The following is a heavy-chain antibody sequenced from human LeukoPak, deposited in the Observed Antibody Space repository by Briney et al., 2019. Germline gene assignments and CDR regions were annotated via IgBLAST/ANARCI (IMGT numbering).Heavy chain of an antibody. Sequence: GGALRLSCAASGFTFNDYAMHWVRQTPGKGLEWVALISGDGGSTYYANSVKGRFTISRHNNKNSLYLQMNSLRTEDTALYYCAKDGSSSSPFDYWGQGTLVTVSS. V-gene: IGHV3-43*02. J-gene: IGHJ4*02. CDR1: GFTFNDYA. CDR3: AKDGSSSSPFDY. D-gene: IGHD6-13*01. CDR2: ISGDGGST.